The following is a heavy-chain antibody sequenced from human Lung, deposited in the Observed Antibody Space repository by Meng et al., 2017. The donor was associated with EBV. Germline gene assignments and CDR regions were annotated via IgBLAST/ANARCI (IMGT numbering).Heavy chain of an antibody. V-gene: IGHV4-4*02. CDR1: GGSISSSNW. CDR2: IYHSGST. CDR3: ARVGQWLPIDY. D-gene: IGHD6-19*01. Sequence: QVQLQGSGPGLVKPSGTLSLTCAVSGGSISSSNWWSWVRQPPGKGLEWIGEIYHSGSTNYNPSLKSRVTISADKSKNQFSLNLSSVTAADTAVYYCARVGQWLPIDYWGQGTLVTVSS. J-gene: IGHJ4*02.